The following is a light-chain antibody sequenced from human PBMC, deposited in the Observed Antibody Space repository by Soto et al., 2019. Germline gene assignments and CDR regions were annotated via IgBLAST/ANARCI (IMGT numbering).Light chain of an antibody. CDR3: SSYTSSRAYV. CDR1: ISDVGGYNY. CDR2: EVS. Sequence: QSVLRQPASVCGSPGQSITISCTGTISDVGGYNYVSWYQQQSGKAPKLMIHEVSNRPSGVSNRFSGSKSGNTASLTISGLQAEDEADYYCSSYTSSRAYVFGIGTKVTVL. J-gene: IGLJ1*01. V-gene: IGLV2-14*01.